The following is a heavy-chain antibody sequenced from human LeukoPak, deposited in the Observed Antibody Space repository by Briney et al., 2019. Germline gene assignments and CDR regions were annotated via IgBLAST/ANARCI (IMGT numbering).Heavy chain of an antibody. CDR3: ARVTGTYCDY. V-gene: IGHV1-3*01. D-gene: IGHD3-9*01. CDR1: GYTFFEYA. CDR2: INPGNDNR. J-gene: IGHJ4*02. Sequence: ASVKVSCKTSGYTFFEYAIHWVRQAPGQRLEWMGWINPGNDNRKYSQNFQGRVTITRDTSASTVYMDLSSLRSEDTAVYYCARVTGTYCDYWGQGTLVTVSS.